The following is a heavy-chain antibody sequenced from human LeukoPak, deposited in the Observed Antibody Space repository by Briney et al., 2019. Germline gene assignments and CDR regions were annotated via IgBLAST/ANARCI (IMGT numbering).Heavy chain of an antibody. CDR2: IYYSGST. Sequence: SDTLSLPCSVSGGSISSYYWIWIRQPPGKGLESIGYIYYSGSTNYNPAPERRVTIQVDTSKNQFSLKLTSVTAADPAVYYWASYNWNYFDYWGQGNLVTVSS. D-gene: IGHD1-20*01. V-gene: IGHV4-59*08. J-gene: IGHJ4*02. CDR1: GGSISSYY. CDR3: ASYNWNYFDY.